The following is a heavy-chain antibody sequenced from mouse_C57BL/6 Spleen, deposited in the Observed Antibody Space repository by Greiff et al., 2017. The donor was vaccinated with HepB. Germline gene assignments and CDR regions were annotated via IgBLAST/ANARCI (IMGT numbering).Heavy chain of an antibody. CDR1: GYAFSSSW. Sequence: QVTLKESGPELVKPGASVKISCKASGYAFSSSWMNWVKQRPGKGLEWIGRIYPGDGDTNYNGKFKGKATLTADKSSSTAYMQLSSLTSEDSAVYFCARRDSSGSWFAYWGQGTLVTVSA. J-gene: IGHJ3*01. D-gene: IGHD3-2*02. CDR2: IYPGDGDT. CDR3: ARRDSSGSWFAY. V-gene: IGHV1-82*01.